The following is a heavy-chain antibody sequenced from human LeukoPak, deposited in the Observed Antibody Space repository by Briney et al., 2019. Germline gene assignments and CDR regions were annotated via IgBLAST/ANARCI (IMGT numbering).Heavy chain of an antibody. J-gene: IGHJ6*04. D-gene: IGHD3-10*01. V-gene: IGHV4-4*09. CDR3: ARHFGPTAPLDV. Sequence: SETLSLTCTVSGRSISSYYWSWIRQPPGKGLEGIGYIYTSGSTNYNPSLKSRVTISVDTSKNQFSLKLSSVTAADTAVYYCARHFGPTAPLDVWGKGTTVTVSS. CDR2: IYTSGST. CDR1: GRSISSYY.